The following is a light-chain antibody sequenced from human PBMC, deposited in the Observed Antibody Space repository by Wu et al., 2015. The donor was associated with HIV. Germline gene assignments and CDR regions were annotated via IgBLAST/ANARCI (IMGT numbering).Light chain of an antibody. V-gene: IGKV3-20*01. CDR3: QHYGTSTRT. Sequence: EIVSTQSPGTLSLSPGERATLSCRASQRVISRHLAWYQQKPGQAPRLLIYGASSRATGIPDRFSGSGSGTDFTLTISRLEPEDFAMYYCQHYGTSTRTFGQGTKVEI. CDR2: GAS. J-gene: IGKJ1*01. CDR1: QRVISRH.